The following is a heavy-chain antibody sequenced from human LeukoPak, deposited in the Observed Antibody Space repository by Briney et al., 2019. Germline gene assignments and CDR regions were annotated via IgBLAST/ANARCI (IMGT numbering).Heavy chain of an antibody. CDR3: ARGAYRISWPGIDY. CDR1: GFTFSSYS. Sequence: GGSLRLSCAASGFTFSSYSMNWVRHAPGKGLEWVSSISSSSSYIYYADSVKGRFTISRDNAKNSLYLQMNSLRAEDTAVYYCARGAYRISWPGIDYWGQGTLVTVSS. CDR2: ISSSSSYI. V-gene: IGHV3-21*01. J-gene: IGHJ4*02. D-gene: IGHD3-16*02.